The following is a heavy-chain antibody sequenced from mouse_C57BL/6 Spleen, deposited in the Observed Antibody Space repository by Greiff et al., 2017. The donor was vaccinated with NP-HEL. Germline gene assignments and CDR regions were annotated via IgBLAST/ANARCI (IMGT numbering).Heavy chain of an antibody. V-gene: IGHV1-74*01. J-gene: IGHJ4*01. CDR3: AIPSYSNYVGAMDY. Sequence: QVQLKQPGAELVKPGASVKVSCKASGYTFTSYWMHWVKQRPGQGLEWIGRIHPSDSDTNYTQKFKGKATVTVDKSSSTAYMQLSSLTSEDSAVYYCAIPSYSNYVGAMDYWGQGTSVTVSS. CDR1: GYTFTSYW. D-gene: IGHD2-5*01. CDR2: IHPSDSDT.